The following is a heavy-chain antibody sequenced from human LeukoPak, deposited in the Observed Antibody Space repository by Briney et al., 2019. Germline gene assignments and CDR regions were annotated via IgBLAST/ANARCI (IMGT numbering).Heavy chain of an antibody. Sequence: GGFLRLSCAASGFTFSSYAMHWVRQAPGKGLEYVSAISSNGGSTYYANSVKGRFTISRDNSKNTLYLQMGSLRAEDMAVYYCARSSGSYIGDVDYWGQGTLVTVSS. CDR3: ARSSGSYIGDVDY. V-gene: IGHV3-64*01. CDR1: GFTFSSYA. D-gene: IGHD1-26*01. CDR2: ISSNGGST. J-gene: IGHJ4*02.